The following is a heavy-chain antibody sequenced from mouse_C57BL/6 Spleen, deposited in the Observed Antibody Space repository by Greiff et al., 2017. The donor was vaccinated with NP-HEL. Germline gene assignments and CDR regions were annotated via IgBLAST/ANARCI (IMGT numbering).Heavy chain of an antibody. CDR3: ARSRRFAY. CDR2: IIPGSGST. Sequence: VQVVEPGPELVKPGASVKISCKASGYTFTDYWINWVKQRPGQGLEWIGRIIPGSGSTNYNEKFKGKATLTVDKSSSTAYMLLSSLTSEASAVFFCARSRRFAYWGQGTLVTVSA. J-gene: IGHJ3*01. V-gene: IGHV1-75*01. CDR1: GYTFTDYW.